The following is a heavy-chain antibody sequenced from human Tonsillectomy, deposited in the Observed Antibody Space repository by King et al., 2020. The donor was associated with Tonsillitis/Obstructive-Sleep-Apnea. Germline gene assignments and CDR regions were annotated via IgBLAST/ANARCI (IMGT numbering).Heavy chain of an antibody. J-gene: IGHJ3*02. D-gene: IGHD5-12*01. V-gene: IGHV4-34*01. Sequence: VQLQQWGAGLLKPSETLSLTCAVYGGSFSGYYWSCIRQPPGKGLEWIGEINHSGSSNYNPSLKSRVTISVDTSNNQFSLKLSSVTAADTAVYYCAREMSGYGLDAFDIWGHGTMVTVSS. CDR2: INHSGSS. CDR3: AREMSGYGLDAFDI. CDR1: GGSFSGYY.